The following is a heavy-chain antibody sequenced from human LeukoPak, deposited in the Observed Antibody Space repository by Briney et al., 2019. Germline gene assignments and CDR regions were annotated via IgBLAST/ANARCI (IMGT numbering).Heavy chain of an antibody. CDR2: IKQDGSEK. V-gene: IGHV3-7*01. D-gene: IGHD3-3*01. Sequence: GGSLRLSCAASGFTFSSYWMSWVRQAPGKELEWVANIKQDGSEKYYVDSVKGRFTISRDNAKNSLYLQMNSLRAEDTAVYYCARERSYCDFWSGYYMVDYWGQGTLVTVSS. J-gene: IGHJ4*02. CDR3: ARERSYCDFWSGYYMVDY. CDR1: GFTFSSYW.